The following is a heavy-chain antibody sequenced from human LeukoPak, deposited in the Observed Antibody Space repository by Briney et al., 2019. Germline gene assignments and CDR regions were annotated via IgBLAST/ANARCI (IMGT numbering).Heavy chain of an antibody. CDR1: GGSFSGYY. CDR2: INHSGST. CDR3: ARVGISTYSFDY. D-gene: IGHD2/OR15-2a*01. Sequence: PSETLSLTCAVYGGSFSGYYWSWIRQPPGKGLEWIGEINHSGSTNYNPSLKSRVTISVDTSKNQFSLKLSSVTAADTAVYYCARVGISTYSFDYWGQGTLVTVSS. V-gene: IGHV4-34*01. J-gene: IGHJ4*02.